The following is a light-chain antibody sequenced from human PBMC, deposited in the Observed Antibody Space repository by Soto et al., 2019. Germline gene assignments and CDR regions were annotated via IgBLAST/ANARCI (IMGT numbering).Light chain of an antibody. CDR2: ELS. Sequence: IVLTQTPLSLSVTPGQTASISCKSSQSLLHTDGKTYLYWFLQKPGQPPQLLIYELSNRFSGVPGRCSGSWSGTDFILKISRVAADYVGFYYGMQTIQLRTFGQGTKVELK. J-gene: IGKJ1*01. CDR3: MQTIQLRT. V-gene: IGKV2D-29*01. CDR1: QSLLHTDGKTY.